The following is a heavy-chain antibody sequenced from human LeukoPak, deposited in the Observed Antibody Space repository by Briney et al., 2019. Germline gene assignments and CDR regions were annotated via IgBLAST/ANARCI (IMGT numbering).Heavy chain of an antibody. J-gene: IGHJ4*02. Sequence: GGSLRLSCAASGFTFSYYAMTWVRQAPGKGLEWVSAIIGSGGSAYYADSVKGRFTISRDNSKNTLFLQMSSLRAEDTAVYYCVKNPNVAAAAPRYFDSWGQGTQVTVSS. D-gene: IGHD6-13*01. CDR2: IIGSGGSA. CDR1: GFTFSYYA. V-gene: IGHV3-23*01. CDR3: VKNPNVAAAAPRYFDS.